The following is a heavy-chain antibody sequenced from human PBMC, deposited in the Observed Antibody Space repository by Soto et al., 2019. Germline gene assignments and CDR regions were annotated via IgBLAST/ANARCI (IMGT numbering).Heavy chain of an antibody. D-gene: IGHD6-13*01. CDR2: IYYSGST. V-gene: IGHV4-31*03. Sequence: PSETLSLTCTVSGGSISSGGYYWSWIRQHPGKGLEWIGYIYYSGSTYYNPSLKSRVTISVDTSKNQFSLKLSSVTAADTAVYYCAIPTKVAAGEGAFDIWGQGTMGT. J-gene: IGHJ3*02. CDR3: AIPTKVAAGEGAFDI. CDR1: GGSISSGGYY.